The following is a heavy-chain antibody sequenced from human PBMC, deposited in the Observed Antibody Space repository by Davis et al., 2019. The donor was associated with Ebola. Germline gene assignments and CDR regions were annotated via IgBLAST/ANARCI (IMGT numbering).Heavy chain of an antibody. D-gene: IGHD4-17*01. V-gene: IGHV4-34*01. Sequence: PSETLSLTCAVYGGSFSGYYWSWIRQPPGKGLEWIGEINHSGSTNYNPSLKSRVTISVDTSKNQFSLKLSSVTAADTAVHYCARGSRDDYGDYYYYYGMDVWGQGTTVTVSS. CDR1: GGSFSGYY. CDR2: INHSGST. CDR3: ARGSRDDYGDYYYYYGMDV. J-gene: IGHJ6*02.